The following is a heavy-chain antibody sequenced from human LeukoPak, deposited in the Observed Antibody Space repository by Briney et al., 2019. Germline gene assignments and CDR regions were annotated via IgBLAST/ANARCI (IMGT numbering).Heavy chain of an antibody. V-gene: IGHV3-23*01. CDR3: AEITALGGY. Sequence: GGSLRLSCAASGFTFSSYAMNWVRQTPGKGLEWVSSISGSGARTHYADSVKGRFTISRDNSNNTLFLQINSLRAEDTAVYYCAEITALGGYWGQGTLVTVSS. CDR2: ISGSGART. CDR1: GFTFSSYA. J-gene: IGHJ4*02. D-gene: IGHD1-14*01.